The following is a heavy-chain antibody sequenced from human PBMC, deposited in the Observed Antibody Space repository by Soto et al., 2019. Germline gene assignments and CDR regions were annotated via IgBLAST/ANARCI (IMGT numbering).Heavy chain of an antibody. CDR2: INPNSGGT. D-gene: IGHD6-19*01. CDR3: ARAVAGTHDAFDI. V-gene: IGHV1-2*04. CDR1: GYTFTGYY. Sequence: ASVKVSFKASGYTFTGYYMHWVRQAPGQGLEWMGWINPNSGGTNYAQKFQGWVTMTRDTSISTAYMELSRLRSDDTAVYYCARAVAGTHDAFDIWGQGTMVTVSS. J-gene: IGHJ3*02.